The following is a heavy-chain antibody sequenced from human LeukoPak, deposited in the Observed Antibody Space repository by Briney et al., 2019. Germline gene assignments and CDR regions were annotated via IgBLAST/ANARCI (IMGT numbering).Heavy chain of an antibody. D-gene: IGHD2-15*01. Sequence: PGRSLRLSCAASGFTFSSYAMHWVRQAPGKGLEWVAVISYDGSNKYYADSVKGRFTISRDNSKNTLYLQMNSLRAEDTAVYYCARAPINYCSGGSCYDAFDIWGQGTMVTVSS. CDR1: GFTFSSYA. CDR3: ARAPINYCSGGSCYDAFDI. CDR2: ISYDGSNK. V-gene: IGHV3-30-3*01. J-gene: IGHJ3*02.